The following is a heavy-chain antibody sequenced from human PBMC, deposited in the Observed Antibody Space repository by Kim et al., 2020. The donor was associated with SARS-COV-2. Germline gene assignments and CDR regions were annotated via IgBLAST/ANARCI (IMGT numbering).Heavy chain of an antibody. CDR3: ASYYYDSSGYSDFDY. CDR2: IYYSGST. D-gene: IGHD3-22*01. CDR1: GGSISSYY. Sequence: SETLSLTCTVSGGSISSYYWSWIRQPPGKGLEWIGYIYYSGSTNYNPSLKSRVTISVDTSKNQFSLKLSSVTAADTAVYYCASYYYDSSGYSDFDYWGQGTLVTVSS. J-gene: IGHJ4*02. V-gene: IGHV4-59*13.